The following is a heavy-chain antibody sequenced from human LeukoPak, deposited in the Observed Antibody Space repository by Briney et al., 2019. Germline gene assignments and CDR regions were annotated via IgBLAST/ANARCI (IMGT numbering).Heavy chain of an antibody. CDR2: IYNRGTT. J-gene: IGHJ4*02. Sequence: SETLSLTCTVSGGSISDYHWTWIRQPPGKALEYIGYIYNRGTTYYNPSLKSRVTISADTSKKQFSLKLTSLTAADTAVYYCARGGVKWSYDYWGQGALVTVSS. CDR1: GGSISDYH. D-gene: IGHD2-15*01. V-gene: IGHV4-59*01. CDR3: ARGGVKWSYDY.